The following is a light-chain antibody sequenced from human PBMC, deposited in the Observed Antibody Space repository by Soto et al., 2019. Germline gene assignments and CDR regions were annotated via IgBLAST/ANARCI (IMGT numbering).Light chain of an antibody. CDR2: GVT. J-gene: IGLJ2*01. Sequence: QSALTQPASVSGSPGQSITISCTGTSSDIGAYNYVSWYQHHPGKAPKLLIYGVTNRPSGVSNRFSGSKSGSTASLTISGLQSADEDDYYCNSFMTSSKLAVVFGGGTKLTVL. V-gene: IGLV2-14*03. CDR1: SSDIGAYNY. CDR3: NSFMTSSKLAVV.